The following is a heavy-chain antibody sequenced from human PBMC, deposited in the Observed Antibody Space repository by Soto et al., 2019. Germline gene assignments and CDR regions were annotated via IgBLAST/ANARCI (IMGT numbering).Heavy chain of an antibody. V-gene: IGHV2-26*01. J-gene: IGHJ4*02. Sequence: QVTLKESGPVLVKPTETLTLTCTVSGFSLSNARMGVSWIRQPPGKALEWLAHIFSNDEKSYSTSLKSRLTISKDTSKSQVVLTMTNLDPVDTATYYCARYTPYSSSWYYFDYWGQGTLVTVSS. CDR1: GFSLSNARMG. CDR3: ARYTPYSSSWYYFDY. D-gene: IGHD6-13*01. CDR2: IFSNDEK.